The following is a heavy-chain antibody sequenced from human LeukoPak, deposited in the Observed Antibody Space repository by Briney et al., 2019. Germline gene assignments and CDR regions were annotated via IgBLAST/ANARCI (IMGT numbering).Heavy chain of an antibody. CDR2: INLDGSQK. J-gene: IGHJ4*02. Sequence: GGSLRLSCAASGFTFSNYWMAWVRQAPGKGPEWVANINLDGSQKYYVDSVKGRFTISRDNVNNSLYLQLNNLRVEDTAMYYCAREAAYWGQGTRVTVSS. CDR3: AREAAY. D-gene: IGHD6-25*01. CDR1: GFTFSNYW. V-gene: IGHV3-7*03.